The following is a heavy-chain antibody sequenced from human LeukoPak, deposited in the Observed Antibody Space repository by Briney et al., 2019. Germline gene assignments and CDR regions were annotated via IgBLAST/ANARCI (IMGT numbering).Heavy chain of an antibody. CDR3: AKETSSGNFVTIDC. CDR1: GFTFRSYV. CDR2: ITGDGGGT. J-gene: IGHJ4*02. D-gene: IGHD1-26*01. Sequence: GGSLRLSCAASGFTFRSYVMSWVRQTPEKELEWVSAITGDGGGTNHADSVKGRFTIFRDNSKNTLYLQMNSLRAEDTAVYYCAKETSSGNFVTIDCWGQGALVTVSS. V-gene: IGHV3-23*01.